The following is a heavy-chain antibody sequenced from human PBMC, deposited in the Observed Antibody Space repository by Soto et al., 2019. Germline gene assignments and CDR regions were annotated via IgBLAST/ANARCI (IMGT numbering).Heavy chain of an antibody. J-gene: IGHJ6*02. CDR3: AHRTTGHYYYGMDV. CDR1: GFSLSTSGVS. V-gene: IGHV2-5*02. Sequence: QITLKESGPTLVKPTQTLTLTCSFSGFSLSTSGVSVGWIRQPPGKALEWLALIYWDDDKRYSPSLKSRLTITKDTSKNQVVLIMTNMDPVDTATYYCAHRTTGHYYYGMDVWGQGTTVTVSS. CDR2: IYWDDDK. D-gene: IGHD4-17*01.